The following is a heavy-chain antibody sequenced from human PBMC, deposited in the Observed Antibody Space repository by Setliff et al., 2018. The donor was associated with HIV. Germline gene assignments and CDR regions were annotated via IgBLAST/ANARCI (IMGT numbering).Heavy chain of an antibody. Sequence: GGSLRLSCTASGLTVSGNYMGWVRQAPGEGLEWVSLVFRDDNTYNADSVKGRFTTSRDSSKNTLYLQMNSLRGDDTAVYYCATSSRGWGQDAFDIWGQGTMVTVSS. V-gene: IGHV3-66*02. CDR2: VFRDDNT. D-gene: IGHD6-19*01. J-gene: IGHJ3*02. CDR1: GLTVSGNY. CDR3: ATSSRGWGQDAFDI.